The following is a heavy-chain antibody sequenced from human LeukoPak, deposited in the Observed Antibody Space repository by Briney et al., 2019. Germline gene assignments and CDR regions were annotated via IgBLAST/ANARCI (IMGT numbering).Heavy chain of an antibody. CDR3: ARVSSSWYQDWYFDL. Sequence: SETLSLTCTVSGGSISSGSYYWSWIRQPAGKGLEWIGRIYTSGNTNYKPSLKSRVTMSVDTSKKQFSLKLSSVTAADTAVYYCARVSSSWYQDWYFDLWGRGTLVTVSS. J-gene: IGHJ2*01. CDR1: GGSISSGSYY. V-gene: IGHV4-61*02. CDR2: IYTSGNT. D-gene: IGHD6-13*01.